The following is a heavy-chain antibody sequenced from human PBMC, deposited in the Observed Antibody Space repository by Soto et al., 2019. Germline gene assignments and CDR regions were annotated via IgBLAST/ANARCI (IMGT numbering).Heavy chain of an antibody. CDR3: GRVNGAGAGFDY. Sequence: QVQLQESGPGLVKPSGTLSLTCAVSGGSISSSNWWSWVRQPPGKGLEWIGEIYHSGSTNYNPSLKGRAPISEDKSKNQSSRKRGSVTAADTAVYYCGRVNGAGAGFDYWGQETLVTVSS. V-gene: IGHV4-4*02. CDR2: IYHSGST. D-gene: IGHD6-19*01. J-gene: IGHJ4*02. CDR1: GGSISSSNW.